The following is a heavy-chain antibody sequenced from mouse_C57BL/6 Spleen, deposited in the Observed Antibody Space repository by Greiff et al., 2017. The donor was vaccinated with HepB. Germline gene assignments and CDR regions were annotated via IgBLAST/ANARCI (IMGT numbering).Heavy chain of an antibody. CDR2: IHPSDSDT. Sequence: QVQLQQPGAELVKPGASVKVSCKASGYTFTSYWMHWVKQRPGQGLEWIGRIHPSDSDTNYNQKFKGKATLTVDKSSSTAYMQLSSLTSEDSAVYYCATLSTMITTYYFDYWGQGTTLTVSS. J-gene: IGHJ2*01. D-gene: IGHD2-4*01. CDR1: GYTFTSYW. CDR3: ATLSTMITTYYFDY. V-gene: IGHV1-74*01.